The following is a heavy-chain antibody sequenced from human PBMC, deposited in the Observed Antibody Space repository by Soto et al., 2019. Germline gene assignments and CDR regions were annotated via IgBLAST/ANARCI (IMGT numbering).Heavy chain of an antibody. CDR3: ARDLSSGYNSYYFDY. D-gene: IGHD3-22*01. V-gene: IGHV4-31*03. CDR1: GDSLSSGGHY. J-gene: IGHJ4*02. CDR2: IYDSVNT. Sequence: TSETLSLTCTVSGDSLSSGGHYWSWIRQHPGKGLEWIGHIYDSVNTYYSPSLRSRVTISADMSKNQFSLNLRSVTAADTAVYYCARDLSSGYNSYYFDYWGQGTLVTVSS.